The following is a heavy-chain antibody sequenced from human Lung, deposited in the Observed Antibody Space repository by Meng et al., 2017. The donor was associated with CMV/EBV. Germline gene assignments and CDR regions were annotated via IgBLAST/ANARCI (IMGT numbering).Heavy chain of an antibody. D-gene: IGHD3-22*01. CDR3: ARDLNYYDSSGNYYVGWLDP. V-gene: IGHV6-1*01. Sequence: SETLSLXXAISGDNVSSNSAAWNWIRQSPSRGLEWLGRTYYRSKWYNDFEPSVKSRITFNPDTSKNQLSLHLTSVTPEDTAVYYCARDLNYYDSSGNYYVGWLDPWGQGTXVTVSS. J-gene: IGHJ5*02. CDR2: TYYRSKWYN. CDR1: GDNVSSNSAA.